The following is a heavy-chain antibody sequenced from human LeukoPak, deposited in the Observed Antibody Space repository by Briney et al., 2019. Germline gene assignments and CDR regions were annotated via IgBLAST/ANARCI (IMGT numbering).Heavy chain of an antibody. J-gene: IGHJ5*01. CDR1: GFTFDEFT. CDR3: AKDGHYCTATSCFSSWLDP. Sequence: GGSLRLSCTASGFTFDEFTMHWVRQAPGKGPEWVGLNGYDGALTFYAESVKGRFTIARDNSKNTLYLQMSSLRTEDTAFYCCAKDGHYCTATSCFSSWLDPWGQGSLVTASS. CDR2: NGYDGALT. V-gene: IGHV3-43*01. D-gene: IGHD2-8*02.